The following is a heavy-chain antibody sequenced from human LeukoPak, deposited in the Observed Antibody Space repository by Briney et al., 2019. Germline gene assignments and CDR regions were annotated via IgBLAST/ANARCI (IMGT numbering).Heavy chain of an antibody. CDR3: AELGITMIGGV. D-gene: IGHD3-10*02. CDR2: ISYDVSKT. Sequence: GGSLRLSCAASGFTFSTYAMHWVRQAPGKGLEWVAVISYDVSKTYYADSVKGRFTISRDNSKNTLYLQMNSLRAEDTAVYYCAELGITMIGGVWGKGTTVTISS. CDR1: GFTFSTYA. J-gene: IGHJ6*04. V-gene: IGHV3-30*04.